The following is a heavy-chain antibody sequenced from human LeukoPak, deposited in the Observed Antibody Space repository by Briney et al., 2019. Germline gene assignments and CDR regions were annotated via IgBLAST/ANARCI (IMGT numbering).Heavy chain of an antibody. CDR1: GYTFTSYG. V-gene: IGHV1-46*01. CDR3: ARGGTRIAVAGNRAPFDL. D-gene: IGHD6-19*01. J-gene: IGHJ2*01. CDR2: INPSGGST. Sequence: ASVKVSCKASGYTFTSYGISWVRQAPGQGLEWMGIINPSGGSTSYAQKFQGRVTMTRDTSTSTVYMELSSLRSEDTAVYYCARGGTRIAVAGNRAPFDLWGRGTLVTVSS.